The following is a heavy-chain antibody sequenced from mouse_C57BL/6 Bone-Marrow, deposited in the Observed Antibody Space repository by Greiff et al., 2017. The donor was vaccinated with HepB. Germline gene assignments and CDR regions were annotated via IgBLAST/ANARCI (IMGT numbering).Heavy chain of an antibody. D-gene: IGHD1-1*01. CDR3: ARLDYGSSYYAMDY. V-gene: IGHV1-50*01. J-gene: IGHJ4*01. CDR1: GYTFTSYW. CDR2: IDPSDSYT. Sequence: QVQLQQPGAELVKPGASVKLSCKASGYTFTSYWMQWVKQRPGQGLEWIGEIDPSDSYTNYNQKFKGKATLTVDTSSSTAYMQLSSLTSEDDAVYYCARLDYGSSYYAMDYWGQGTSVTVSS.